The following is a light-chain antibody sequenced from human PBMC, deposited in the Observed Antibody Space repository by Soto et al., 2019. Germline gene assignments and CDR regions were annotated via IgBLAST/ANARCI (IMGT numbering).Light chain of an antibody. CDR2: EVT. CDR1: SSDVGSYNH. J-gene: IGLJ1*01. Sequence: QSVLTQPASVSGSPGQSITISCSGTSSDVGSYNHVAWYQQFPGKTPKLIIYEVTYRPSGVPHRFSASKSGNTASLTISGLQAEDEADYYCISYTGSSTSYVFGTATKVIVL. V-gene: IGLV2-14*01. CDR3: ISYTGSSTSYV.